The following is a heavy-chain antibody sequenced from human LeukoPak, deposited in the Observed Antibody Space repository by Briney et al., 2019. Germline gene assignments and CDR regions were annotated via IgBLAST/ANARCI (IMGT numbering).Heavy chain of an antibody. V-gene: IGHV3-23*01. Sequence: PGGSLRLSCAASGFTFSSYAMGWVRQAPGKGLEWVSGISGGGGNTNHADSVKGRFTISRDNSKNTLYLQMNSLRAEDTAVYYCARGSGYYEYDVFDIWGQGTMVTVSS. J-gene: IGHJ3*02. CDR3: ARGSGYYEYDVFDI. D-gene: IGHD3-22*01. CDR1: GFTFSSYA. CDR2: ISGGGGNT.